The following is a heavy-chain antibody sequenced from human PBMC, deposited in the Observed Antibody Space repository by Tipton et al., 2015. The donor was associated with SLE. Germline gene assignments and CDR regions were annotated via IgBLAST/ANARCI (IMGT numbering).Heavy chain of an antibody. CDR1: GFTFSNYA. V-gene: IGHV3-33*06. CDR3: AKGDSSGWYSAEYFQH. Sequence: SLRLSCAASGFTFSNYAMHWVRQAPGKGLEWVAVTWYDGSDKYYADSVRGRFTISRDNSKNTLYLQMNSLRAEDTAVYYCAKGDSSGWYSAEYFQHWGQGTLVTVSS. D-gene: IGHD6-19*01. J-gene: IGHJ1*01. CDR2: TWYDGSDK.